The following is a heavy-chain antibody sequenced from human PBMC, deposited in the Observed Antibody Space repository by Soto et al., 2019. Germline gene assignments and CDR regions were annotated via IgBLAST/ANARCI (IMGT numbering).Heavy chain of an antibody. CDR2: ISPIAGTA. Sequence: QVQLVQSGAEAKKPGSSVKVSCKASGGTFSSYAISWVRQAPGQRLERMGGISPIAGTANYAQKVEGRVTITADKSKSKAYMELSSLESEDTAVYYCARVRITMLRGVTGAGDHSGQGTLVTVSS. J-gene: IGHJ4*02. D-gene: IGHD3-10*01. V-gene: IGHV1-69*06. CDR3: ARVRITMLRGVTGAGDH. CDR1: GGTFSSYA.